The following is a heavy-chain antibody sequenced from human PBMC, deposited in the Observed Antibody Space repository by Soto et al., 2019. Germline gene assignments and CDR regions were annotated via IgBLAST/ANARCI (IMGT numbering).Heavy chain of an antibody. CDR1: GYTFTDYY. CDR3: ARLPWELLRVWYFDL. CDR2: MNPNSGNT. V-gene: IGHV1-8*02. Sequence: QVQLVQSGAEVKTPGASVKVSCKTSGYTFTDYYMHWVRQAPGQGLEWMGWMNPNSGNTGYAQKFQGRVTMTRNTSISTAYMELSSLRSEDTAVYYCARLPWELLRVWYFDLWGRGTLVTDSS. J-gene: IGHJ2*01. D-gene: IGHD1-26*01.